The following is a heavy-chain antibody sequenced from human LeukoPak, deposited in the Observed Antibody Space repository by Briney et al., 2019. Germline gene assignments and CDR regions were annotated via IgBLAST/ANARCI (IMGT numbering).Heavy chain of an antibody. Sequence: GGSLRLSCAASGFTFSNYAMGWVCQAPGKGLEWVSCISATGGSTYYADSVKGRFTISRDNSKNTLFLQMNSLRAEDTAVYYCARDPNWGGAGPRAFDIWGQGTMVTVSS. CDR3: ARDPNWGGAGPRAFDI. J-gene: IGHJ3*02. CDR2: ISATGGST. CDR1: GFTFSNYA. V-gene: IGHV3-23*01. D-gene: IGHD7-27*01.